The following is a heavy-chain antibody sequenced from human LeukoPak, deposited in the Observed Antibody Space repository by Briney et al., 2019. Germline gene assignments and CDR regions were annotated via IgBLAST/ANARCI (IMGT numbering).Heavy chain of an antibody. J-gene: IGHJ4*02. CDR1: GGSISSYY. Sequence: NPSETLSLTCTVSGGSISSYYWSWIRQPPGKGLEWIGHIYYSGSTNYNPSLKSRVTISVDTSKNQFSLKLSSVTAADTAVYYCARGGSSGIYYFDYWGQGTLVTVSS. CDR3: ARGGSSGIYYFDY. D-gene: IGHD6-6*01. V-gene: IGHV4-59*01. CDR2: IYYSGST.